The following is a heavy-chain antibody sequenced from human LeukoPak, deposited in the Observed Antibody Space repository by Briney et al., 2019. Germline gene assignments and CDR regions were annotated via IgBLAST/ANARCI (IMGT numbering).Heavy chain of an antibody. CDR2: IYYSGST. D-gene: IGHD7-27*01. V-gene: IGHV4-59*12. J-gene: IGHJ6*03. CDR3: ARVGKGLGYYYYYYMDV. CDR1: GGSISSYY. Sequence: SETLSLTCTVSGGSISSYYWSWIRQPPGKGLEWIGYIYYSGSTNYNPSLKSRVTISVDTSKNQFSLKLSSVTAADTAVYYCARVGKGLGYYYYYYMDVWGKGTTVTVSS.